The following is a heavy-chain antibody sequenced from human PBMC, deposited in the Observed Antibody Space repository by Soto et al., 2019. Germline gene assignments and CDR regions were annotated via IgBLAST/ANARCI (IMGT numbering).Heavy chain of an antibody. Sequence: EVELVESGGGSVQPGGSLRLSCEASGFTLSSYAMNWVRQAPGKGLEWVSYISGSGTTIYYADSVKGRFTISRDIAKNSLYLQMNGLRDEDTAVYYCARIFIGIAPAGITYWGQGTLVTVSS. CDR1: GFTLSSYA. J-gene: IGHJ4*02. CDR3: ARIFIGIAPAGITY. V-gene: IGHV3-48*02. CDR2: ISGSGTTI. D-gene: IGHD6-13*01.